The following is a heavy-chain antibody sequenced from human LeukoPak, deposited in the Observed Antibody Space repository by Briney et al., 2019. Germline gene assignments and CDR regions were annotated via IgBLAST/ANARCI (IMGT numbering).Heavy chain of an antibody. CDR1: GGSISSYY. D-gene: IGHD5-18*01. J-gene: IGHJ4*02. CDR2: IYYSGST. CDR3: ARRGYSYGPYYFDY. V-gene: IGHV4-59*08. Sequence: SETLSLTCTVSGGSISSYYWSWIRQPPGKGLERIGYIYYSGSTNYNPSLKSRVTISVDTSKNQFSLKLSSVTAADTAVYYCARRGYSYGPYYFDYWGQGTLVTVSS.